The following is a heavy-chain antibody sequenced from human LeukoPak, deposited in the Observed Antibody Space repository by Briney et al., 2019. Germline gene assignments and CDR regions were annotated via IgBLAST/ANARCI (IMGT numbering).Heavy chain of an antibody. CDR1: GFTFSSYW. CDR3: ASTPYYYGSGSSFDY. D-gene: IGHD3-10*01. CDR2: INSDGSST. J-gene: IGHJ4*02. Sequence: GGSLRLSCAASGFTFSSYWMHWVRQAPGKGLVWVSRINSDGSSTSYADSVKGRFTISRDNAKNTLYLQMNSLRAGDTAVYYCASTPYYYGSGSSFDYWGQGTLVTVSS. V-gene: IGHV3-74*01.